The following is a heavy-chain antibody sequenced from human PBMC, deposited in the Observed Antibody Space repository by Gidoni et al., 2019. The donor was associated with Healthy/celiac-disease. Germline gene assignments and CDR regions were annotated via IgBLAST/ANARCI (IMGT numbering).Heavy chain of an antibody. J-gene: IGHJ4*02. Sequence: EVQLVESGGGMVKPGGSLRLSGAASGFTFSSYSMNWVRQAQGKGVEWVSSISSSSSYIYYADSVKGRFTISRDNAKNSLYLQMNSLRAEDTAVYYCARDDTRSQKGLDYWGQGTLVTVSS. CDR2: ISSSSSYI. D-gene: IGHD3-9*01. CDR1: GFTFSSYS. V-gene: IGHV3-21*01. CDR3: ARDDTRSQKGLDY.